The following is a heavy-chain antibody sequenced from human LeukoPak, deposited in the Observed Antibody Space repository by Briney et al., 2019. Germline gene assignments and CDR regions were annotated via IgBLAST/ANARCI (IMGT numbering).Heavy chain of an antibody. J-gene: IGHJ3*02. D-gene: IGHD4-11*01. CDR2: MDPNSGNS. CDR3: VRVDYSNAFDI. CDR1: GYTFINYD. Sequence: ASVKVSCKASGYTFINYDINWVRQATGQGLEWMGWMDPNSGNSGCAQRFQGRVTITRNTSITTAYMELSSLRSEDTAVYYCVRVDYSNAFDIWGQGTLVTVPS. V-gene: IGHV1-8*03.